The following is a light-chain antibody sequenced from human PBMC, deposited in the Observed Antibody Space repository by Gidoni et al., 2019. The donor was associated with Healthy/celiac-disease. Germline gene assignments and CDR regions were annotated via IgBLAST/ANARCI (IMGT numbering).Light chain of an antibody. J-gene: IGKJ1*01. V-gene: IGKV1-39*01. CDR1: QSISSY. CDR2: AAS. CDR3: QQSYSTPWT. Sequence: DIQMTHSPSSLSASVGDRVTITCRASQSISSYLNWYQQKPGKAPKLRIYAASSLQSGVPSRLSGSGSGTDFTLTISSLQPEDFATYYCQQSYSTPWTFGQGTKVEIK.